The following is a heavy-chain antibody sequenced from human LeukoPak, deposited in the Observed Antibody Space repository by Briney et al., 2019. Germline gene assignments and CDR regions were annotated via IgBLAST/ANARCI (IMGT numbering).Heavy chain of an antibody. V-gene: IGHV3-7*01. Sequence: PGGSLRLSCAASGFTFSSSWMTWVRQAPGKGLEWLANIKGDGSDKNYVDSVKGRFTISRDNAKNSLFLQMSSQRGEDTALYYCATEHWGPNSWGQGTLVTVSS. CDR2: IKGDGSDK. J-gene: IGHJ4*02. CDR1: GFTFSSSW. CDR3: ATEHWGPNS. D-gene: IGHD3-16*01.